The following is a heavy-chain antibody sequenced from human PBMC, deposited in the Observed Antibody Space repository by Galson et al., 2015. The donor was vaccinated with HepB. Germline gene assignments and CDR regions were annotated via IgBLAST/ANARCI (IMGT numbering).Heavy chain of an antibody. J-gene: IGHJ6*03. D-gene: IGHD3-3*01. CDR1: GYTFTDYV. CDR3: ARSPLRFLDWLPYYYYYCMDV. Sequence: SVKVSCRASGYTFTDYVVNWVRQAPGQGLEWMGWMNTNTGKPTYAPGFAGRFVFSLDTSVTTAYLQISSLETDDTAVYYCARSPLRFLDWLPYYYYYCMDVWGEGTTVTVSS. V-gene: IGHV7-4-1*02. CDR2: MNTNTGKP.